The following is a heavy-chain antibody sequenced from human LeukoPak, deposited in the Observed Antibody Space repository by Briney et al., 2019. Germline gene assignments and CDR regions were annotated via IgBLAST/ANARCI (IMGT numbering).Heavy chain of an antibody. CDR1: GFTFSSYW. Sequence: GGSLRLACAASGFTFSSYWMHWVRQAPGKGLVWVSRINSDGSSTSYADPVKGRFTISRDNAKNSLYLQMNSLRAEDTAVYYCARTKEMASISYFDSWGQGTLVTVSS. CDR2: INSDGSST. V-gene: IGHV3-74*01. D-gene: IGHD5-24*01. J-gene: IGHJ4*02. CDR3: ARTKEMASISYFDS.